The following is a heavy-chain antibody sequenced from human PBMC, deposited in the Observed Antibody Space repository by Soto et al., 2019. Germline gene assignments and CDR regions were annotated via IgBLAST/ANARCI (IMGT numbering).Heavy chain of an antibody. Sequence: QITLKESGPTPVKPTQTLTLTCTFSAFSLSTSGVGVGWIRQPPGKALEWLTFIYWDDDKRYSPSLKSMHTNTKDTSKNQAVLTITTMDPVDTATYYCARLVDAGITYYFDSWGQGTLVTVSS. CDR1: AFSLSTSGVG. D-gene: IGHD2-21*01. CDR3: ARLVDAGITYYFDS. V-gene: IGHV2-5*02. J-gene: IGHJ4*02. CDR2: IYWDDDK.